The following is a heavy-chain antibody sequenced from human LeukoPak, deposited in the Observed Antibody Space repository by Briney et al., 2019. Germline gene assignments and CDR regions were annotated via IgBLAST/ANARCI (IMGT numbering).Heavy chain of an antibody. CDR3: AKGPSEYSSSWYVGYYYGMDV. Sequence: GGSLRLSCAASGFTFSSYSMNWVRQAPGKGLEWVSSISSSSSYIYYADSVKGRFTISRDNAKNSLYLQMNSLRAEDTALYYCAKGPSEYSSSWYVGYYYGMDVWGQGTTVTVSS. CDR2: ISSSSSYI. V-gene: IGHV3-21*04. D-gene: IGHD6-13*01. CDR1: GFTFSSYS. J-gene: IGHJ6*02.